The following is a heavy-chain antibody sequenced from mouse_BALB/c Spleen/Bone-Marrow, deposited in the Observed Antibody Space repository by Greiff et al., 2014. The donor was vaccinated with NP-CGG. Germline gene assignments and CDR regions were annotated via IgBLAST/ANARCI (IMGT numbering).Heavy chain of an antibody. CDR1: GLSLTSCG. D-gene: IGHD4-1*01. CDR3: ARVTGTDWYFDV. CDR2: IWAGGST. J-gene: IGHJ1*01. Sequence: VKLVESGPGLVAPSQSLSITCTVSGLSLTSCGVHWVRQPPGKGLEWLGVIWAGGSTNYNSALMSRLSISKDNSKSQVFLKMNSLQTDDTAMYYCARVTGTDWYFDVWGAGTTVTVSS. V-gene: IGHV2-9*02.